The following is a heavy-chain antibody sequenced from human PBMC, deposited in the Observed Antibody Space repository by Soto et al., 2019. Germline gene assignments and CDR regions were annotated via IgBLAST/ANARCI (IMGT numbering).Heavy chain of an antibody. Sequence: PGESLKISCKGSGFSFSNYWIGWVRQMPGKGLEWMGISYPGDSDARYSPSFQGQVTISADKSISTAYLHWSSLRASDTAMYYCAREAGGSSGPYYCGMDVWGQGTTVTVSS. CDR2: SYPGDSDA. CDR3: AREAGGSSGPYYCGMDV. D-gene: IGHD3-10*01. V-gene: IGHV5-51*01. J-gene: IGHJ6*02. CDR1: GFSFSNYW.